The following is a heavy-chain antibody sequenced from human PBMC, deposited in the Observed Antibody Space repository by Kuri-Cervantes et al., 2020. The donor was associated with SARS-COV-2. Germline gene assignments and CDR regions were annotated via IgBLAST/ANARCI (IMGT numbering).Heavy chain of an antibody. CDR3: ASLSNLEWLPP. CDR2: INSDGSST. Sequence: ETLSLTCAASGFRFSSYGMHWVRQAPGKGLVWVSRINSDGSSTSYADSVKGRFTISRDNAKNTLYLQMNSLRAEDTAVYYCASLSNLEWLPPWGQGTLVTVSS. J-gene: IGHJ5*02. V-gene: IGHV3-74*01. CDR1: GFRFSSYG. D-gene: IGHD3-3*01.